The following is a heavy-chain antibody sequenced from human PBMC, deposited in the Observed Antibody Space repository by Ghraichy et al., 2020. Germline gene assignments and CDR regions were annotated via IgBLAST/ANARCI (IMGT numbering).Heavy chain of an antibody. CDR3: ARDRSSGWGLGY. J-gene: IGHJ4*02. D-gene: IGHD6-19*01. V-gene: IGHV3-66*01. CDR1: GFTVSSHY. Sequence: GSLRLSCAASGFTVSSHYMSWVRQAPGKGLEWVSVIYSGGSTFYADSVKGRFTISRDNSKNTLYLQMNSLRVEDTAVYYCARDRSSGWGLGYWGQGTLVTISP. CDR2: IYSGGST.